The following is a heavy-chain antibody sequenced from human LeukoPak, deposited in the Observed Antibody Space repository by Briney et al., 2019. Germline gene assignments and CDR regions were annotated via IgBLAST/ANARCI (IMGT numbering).Heavy chain of an antibody. J-gene: IGHJ4*02. CDR2: INPNSGGT. CDR3: ARVYFNDFWSGYPDY. Sequence: ASVKVSCKASGYTFTGYYMHWVRQAPGQGLEWMGWINPNSGGTNYAQKFQGRVTMTRDTSISTAYMELSRLRSDDTAVYYCARVYFNDFWSGYPDYWGQGTLVTVSS. CDR1: GYTFTGYY. D-gene: IGHD3-3*01. V-gene: IGHV1-2*02.